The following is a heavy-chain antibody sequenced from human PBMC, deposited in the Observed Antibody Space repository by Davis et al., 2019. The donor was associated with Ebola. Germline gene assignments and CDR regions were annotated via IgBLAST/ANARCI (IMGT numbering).Heavy chain of an antibody. J-gene: IGHJ4*02. CDR3: ARGGYHYDSSGYYYGNY. V-gene: IGHV1-2*02. CDR2: INPNSGGT. CDR1: GYTFTGYY. Sequence: ASVKVSCKASGYTFTGYYMHWVRQAPGQGLEWMGWINPNSGGTNYAQKFQGRVTMTRDTSINTAYMELSRLTSDDTAVYYCARGGYHYDSSGYYYGNYWGQGALVTVSS. D-gene: IGHD3-22*01.